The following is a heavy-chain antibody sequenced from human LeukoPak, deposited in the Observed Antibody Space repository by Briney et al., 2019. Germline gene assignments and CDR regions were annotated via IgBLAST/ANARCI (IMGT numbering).Heavy chain of an antibody. CDR2: ISSSGSSL. V-gene: IGHV3-48*03. J-gene: IGHJ6*02. CDR3: ARRYPFYGMDV. D-gene: IGHD3-9*01. Sequence: AGGSLRLSCAASGFTFSTYEMNWVRHAPGKALEWVSYISSSGSSLFYVDSVEGRFTISRDNAKNSLHLQMNSLRAEDTAVCYCARRYPFYGMDVWGLGTTVTVSS. CDR1: GFTFSTYE.